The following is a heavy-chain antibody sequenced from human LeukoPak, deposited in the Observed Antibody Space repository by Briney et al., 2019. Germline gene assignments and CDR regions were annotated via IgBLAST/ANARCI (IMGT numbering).Heavy chain of an antibody. CDR2: ISTSSNTI. J-gene: IGHJ1*01. D-gene: IGHD4-11*01. CDR1: GFSFSTYN. V-gene: IGHV3-48*01. CDR3: TRTLYSNYPTEYFQH. Sequence: GGSLRLSCAASGFSFSTYNMNWVRQAPGKGLEWVSYISTSSNTIYYADSVKGRFTISRDNAKNSLYLQMNSLRAEDTAVYYCTRTLYSNYPTEYFQHWGQGTLVTVSS.